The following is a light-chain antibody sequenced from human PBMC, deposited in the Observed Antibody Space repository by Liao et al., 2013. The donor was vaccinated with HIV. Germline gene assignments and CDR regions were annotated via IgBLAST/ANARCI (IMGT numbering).Light chain of an antibody. CDR1: RLGDKY. J-gene: IGLJ2*01. Sequence: DELTQPPSVSVSPGQTASLTCSGNRLGDKYASWYQQRPGQSPVLVIYQNTKRPSGIPERFSGSNSGNTATLTISGTQAMDEADYFCQAWDRSAAVVFGGGTKLTVL. CDR2: QNT. CDR3: QAWDRSAAVV. V-gene: IGLV3-1*01.